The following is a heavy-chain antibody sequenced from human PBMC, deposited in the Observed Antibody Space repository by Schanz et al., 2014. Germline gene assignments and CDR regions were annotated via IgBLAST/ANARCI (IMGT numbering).Heavy chain of an antibody. CDR3: VGIHVAVAEAFY. CDR1: GFTFSSYA. CDR2: ISGSGGST. J-gene: IGHJ4*02. Sequence: EVQLLESGGGLVQPGGSLRLSCAASGFTFSSYAMSWVRQAPGKGLEWVSAISGSGGSTYYADSVKGRFIISRDNSKNTLYLQMNSLRPEDTALYYCVGIHVAVAEAFYWGQGTRVTVSS. D-gene: IGHD6-19*01. V-gene: IGHV3-23*01.